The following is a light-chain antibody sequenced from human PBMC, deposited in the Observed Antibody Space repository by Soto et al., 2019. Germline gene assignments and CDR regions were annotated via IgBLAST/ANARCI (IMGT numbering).Light chain of an antibody. CDR2: EVS. V-gene: IGKV2D-29*02. J-gene: IGKJ5*01. Sequence: DIVMSQTPLSLSVTPGQPASISCRSSQSLLSSGGETYLFWYLQRPGQSPQLLIYEVSNRISAVPDRFSGSGLGTDFTLKISRVESEEAGVYYCMQSTQLPLSFGQGTRLEVK. CDR3: MQSTQLPLS. CDR1: QSLLSSGGETY.